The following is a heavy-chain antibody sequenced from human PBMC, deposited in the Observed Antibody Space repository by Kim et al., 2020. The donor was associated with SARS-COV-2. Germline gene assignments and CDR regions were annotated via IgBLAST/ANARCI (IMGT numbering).Heavy chain of an antibody. CDR1: GGSISSGGYS. J-gene: IGHJ5*02. Sequence: SETLSLTCAVSGGSISSGGYSWSWIRQPPGKGLEWIGYIYHSGSTYYNPSLKSRVTISVDRSKNQFSLKLSSVTAADTAVYYCARVAVATTWFDPWGQGTLVTVSS. CDR2: IYHSGST. V-gene: IGHV4-30-2*01. CDR3: ARVAVATTWFDP. D-gene: IGHD5-12*01.